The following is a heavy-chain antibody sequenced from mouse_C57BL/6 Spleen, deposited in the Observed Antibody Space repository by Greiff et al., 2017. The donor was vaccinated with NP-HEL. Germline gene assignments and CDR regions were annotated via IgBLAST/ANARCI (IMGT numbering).Heavy chain of an antibody. Sequence: QVQLKESGAELVRPGTSVKVSCKASGYAFTNYLIEWVKQRPGQGLEWIGVINPGSGGTNYNEKFKGKATLTADKSSSTAYMQLSSLTSEDSAVYFCARSGDYGNYDAMDYWGQGTSVTVSS. CDR3: ARSGDYGNYDAMDY. CDR2: INPGSGGT. V-gene: IGHV1-54*01. J-gene: IGHJ4*01. D-gene: IGHD2-1*01. CDR1: GYAFTNYL.